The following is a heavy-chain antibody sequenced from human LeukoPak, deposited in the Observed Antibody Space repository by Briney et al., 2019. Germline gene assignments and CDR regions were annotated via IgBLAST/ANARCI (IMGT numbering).Heavy chain of an antibody. V-gene: IGHV3-21*01. CDR3: ARGTYRGLDAFDI. CDR1: GFTFSSYS. J-gene: IGHJ3*02. CDR2: ISSSSSYI. D-gene: IGHD3-10*01. Sequence: GGSLRLSCAASGFTFSSYSMNWVRQAPGKGLEWVSSISSSSSYIYYADSVKGRFTISRDNAKNSLYLQMNSLRAEDTAVYYCARGTYRGLDAFDIWGQGTMVTVSS.